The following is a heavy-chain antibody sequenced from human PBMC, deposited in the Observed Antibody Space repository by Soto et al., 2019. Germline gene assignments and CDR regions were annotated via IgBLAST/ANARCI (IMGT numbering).Heavy chain of an antibody. J-gene: IGHJ3*01. V-gene: IGHV3-11*01. CDR2: ITSSGSGI. CDR3: ARAYYDAFDG. CDR1: GFTFRDYY. Sequence: PGGSLRLSGAASGFTFRDYYITWIRQAPWKGLQWLSYITSSGSGIYYADSVKRRFTISRDNVKNSLYLQMSSLRAEATAVYYCARAYYDAFDGCGQGTMLPVS. D-gene: IGHD3-10*01.